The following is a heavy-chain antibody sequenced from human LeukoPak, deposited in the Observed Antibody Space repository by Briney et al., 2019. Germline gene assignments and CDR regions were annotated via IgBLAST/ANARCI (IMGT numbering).Heavy chain of an antibody. CDR2: IYYTGST. J-gene: IGHJ4*02. Sequence: PSETLSLTCTASGGSISSYYWNWIRRPPGKGLEWIGYIYYTGSTNYNPSLKSRVTISLDTSKNQFSLRLTSVTPADTAVYYCAKTYSSAWYYFDYWGQGTPVTVSS. D-gene: IGHD6-19*01. CDR1: GGSISSYY. CDR3: AKTYSSAWYYFDY. V-gene: IGHV4-59*01.